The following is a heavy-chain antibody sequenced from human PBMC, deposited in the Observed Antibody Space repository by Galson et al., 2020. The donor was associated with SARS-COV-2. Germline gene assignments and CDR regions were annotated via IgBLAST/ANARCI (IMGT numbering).Heavy chain of an antibody. D-gene: IGHD3-16*02. CDR3: ARVVMITFGGVIAIPYYFDY. CDR2: ISAYNGNT. Sequence: GESLKISCKASGYTFTSYGISWVRQAPGQGLEWMGWISAYNGNTNYAQKLQGRVTMTTDTSTSTAYMELRSLRSDDTAVYYCARVVMITFGGVIAIPYYFDYWGQGTLVTVSS. CDR1: GYTFTSYG. V-gene: IGHV1-18*04. J-gene: IGHJ4*02.